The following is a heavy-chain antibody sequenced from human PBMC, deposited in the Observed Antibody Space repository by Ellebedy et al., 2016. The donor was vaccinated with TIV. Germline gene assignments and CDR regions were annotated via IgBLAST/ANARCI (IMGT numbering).Heavy chain of an antibody. J-gene: IGHJ4*02. D-gene: IGHD1-14*01. CDR3: AKGRSGTYIHHAFDY. Sequence: PGGSLRLSCAASGLTFSSYAMSWVRQAPGKGLEWVSGFSDSTYYADSVKGRFTISRDNSKNTLYLQMNSLRAEDTAIYYCAKGRSGTYIHHAFDYWGQGTLVTVSS. CDR1: GLTFSSYA. CDR2: FSDST. V-gene: IGHV3-23*01.